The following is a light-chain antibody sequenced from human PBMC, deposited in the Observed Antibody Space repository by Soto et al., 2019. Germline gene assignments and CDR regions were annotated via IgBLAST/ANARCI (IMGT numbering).Light chain of an antibody. Sequence: QSALTQPASVSGSPGQSITISCTGTSSDVGGYNYVSWYQKDPGKAPKLMIYDVTNRPSGVSNRFSGSKSGNTASLTISGLQAEDEADYYCTSYTSSITRYVFGGGTKVTVL. V-gene: IGLV2-14*01. CDR2: DVT. CDR1: SSDVGGYNY. CDR3: TSYTSSITRYV. J-gene: IGLJ3*02.